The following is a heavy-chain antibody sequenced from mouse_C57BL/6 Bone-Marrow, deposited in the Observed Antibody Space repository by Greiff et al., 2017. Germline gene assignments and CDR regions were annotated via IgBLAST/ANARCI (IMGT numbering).Heavy chain of an antibody. CDR3: ARGDGYYVRYAMDY. D-gene: IGHD2-3*01. Sequence: QVQLQQPGAELVRPGSSVKLSCKASGYTFTSYWMHWVKQRPIQGLEWIGNIDPSDSETHYNQKFKDKATLTVDKSSSTAYMQLSSLTCEDSAVYYCARGDGYYVRYAMDYWGQGTSVTVSS. V-gene: IGHV1-52*01. CDR1: GYTFTSYW. J-gene: IGHJ4*01. CDR2: IDPSDSET.